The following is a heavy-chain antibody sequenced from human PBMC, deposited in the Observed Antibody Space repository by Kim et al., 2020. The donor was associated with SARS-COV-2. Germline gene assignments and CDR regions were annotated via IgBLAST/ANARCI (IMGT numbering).Heavy chain of an antibody. CDR3: ARVTGGYSYGRPMYYFDY. CDR1: GGSFSGYY. D-gene: IGHD5-18*01. J-gene: IGHJ4*02. Sequence: SETLSLTCAVYGGSFSGYYWSWIRQPPGKGLEWIGEINHSGSTNYNPSLKSRVTISVDTSKNQFSLKLSSVTAADTAVYYCARVTGGYSYGRPMYYFDYWGQGTLVTVSS. V-gene: IGHV4-34*01. CDR2: INHSGST.